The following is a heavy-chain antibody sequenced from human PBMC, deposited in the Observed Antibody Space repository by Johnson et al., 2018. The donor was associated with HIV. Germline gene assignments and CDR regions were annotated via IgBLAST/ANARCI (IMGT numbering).Heavy chain of an antibody. D-gene: IGHD3-10*01. Sequence: VQLVESGGGLVQPGGSLRLSCVASGFTVRKGLEWVSVIYSGGSTYYADSVKGRFTISRDNSKNTLYLQMNSLRAEDTAGYYCARATTYYFGSGSPLFAFDIWGQGTMITVSS. CDR2: IYSGGST. J-gene: IGHJ3*02. CDR3: ARATTYYFGSGSPLFAFDI. CDR1: GFTV. V-gene: IGHV3-66*01.